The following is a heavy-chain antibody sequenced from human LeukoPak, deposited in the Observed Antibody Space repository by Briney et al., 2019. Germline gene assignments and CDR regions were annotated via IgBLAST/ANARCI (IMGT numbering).Heavy chain of an antibody. CDR1: GYTFTDYY. V-gene: IGHV1-2*02. CDR2: INPKSGGT. D-gene: IGHD1-26*01. CDR3: ARIRGGNNYHFDF. Sequence: ASVKVSCKASGYTFTDYYMHWVRQAPGQGLEWMGWINPKSGGTIYAQKFQGRVTMTRDTSISTAYMELSRLTSDDTAVYYCARIRGGNNYHFDFWGQGTLVTVSS. J-gene: IGHJ4*02.